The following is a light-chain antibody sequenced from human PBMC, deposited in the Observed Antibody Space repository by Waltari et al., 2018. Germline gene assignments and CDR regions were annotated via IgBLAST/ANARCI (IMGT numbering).Light chain of an antibody. Sequence: QSALTQPPSASGSPGQSVTISCHGTNSAVGTYNYVSWFQQHPGRAPKLLIYEVNTRPSGVPDRFSGSKSDNRASLTVSGLQADDEAVYHCSSYAGSNTLVFGGGTKLTVL. V-gene: IGLV2-8*01. CDR1: NSAVGTYNY. CDR3: SSYAGSNTLV. CDR2: EVN. J-gene: IGLJ2*01.